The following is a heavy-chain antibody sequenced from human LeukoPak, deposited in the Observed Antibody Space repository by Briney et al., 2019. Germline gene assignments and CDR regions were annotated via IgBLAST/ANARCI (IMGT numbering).Heavy chain of an antibody. V-gene: IGHV3-21*01. J-gene: IGHJ4*02. CDR1: GFTFDDYG. CDR2: ISSSSSYI. CDR3: ARSVGLIGELDY. D-gene: IGHD1-26*01. Sequence: GGSLGLSCAASGFTFDDYGMSWVRQAPGKGLEWVSSISSSSSYIYYADSVKGRFTISRDNAKNSLYLQMNSLRAEDTAVYYCARSVGLIGELDYWGQGTLVTVSS.